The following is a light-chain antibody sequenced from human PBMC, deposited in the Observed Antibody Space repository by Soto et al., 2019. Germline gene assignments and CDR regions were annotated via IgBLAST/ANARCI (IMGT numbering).Light chain of an antibody. J-gene: IGLJ1*01. CDR1: SSVVGSYNL. CDR2: EGS. CDR3: CSYAGSSTYV. V-gene: IGLV2-23*01. Sequence: QSALTQPASVSGSPGQSITISCTGTSSVVGSYNLVSWYQQHPGKAPKLMIYEGSKRPSGVSNRFSGSKSGNTASLTISGLQADDEADYYCCSYAGSSTYVFGTGTESPS.